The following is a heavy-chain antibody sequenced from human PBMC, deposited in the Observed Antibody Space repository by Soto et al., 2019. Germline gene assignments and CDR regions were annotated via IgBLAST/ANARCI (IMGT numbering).Heavy chain of an antibody. CDR2: IYYSGST. J-gene: IGHJ5*02. Sequence: SETLSLTCTVSGGSVSSGSYYRIWIRQPPGKGLEWIGYIYYSGSTNYNHSLKSRVTISVDTSKNQFSLKLSSVTAADTAVYYCARDGRRRGYSYGNWFDPWGQGALVTVSS. D-gene: IGHD5-18*01. V-gene: IGHV4-61*01. CDR1: GGSVSSGSYY. CDR3: ARDGRRRGYSYGNWFDP.